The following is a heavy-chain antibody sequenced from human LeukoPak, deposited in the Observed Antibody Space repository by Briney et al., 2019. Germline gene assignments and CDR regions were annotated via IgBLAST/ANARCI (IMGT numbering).Heavy chain of an antibody. J-gene: IGHJ4*02. D-gene: IGHD6-6*01. CDR2: IFPSGGEI. V-gene: IGHV3-23*01. CDR1: GFTFSTFA. Sequence: PGGSLRLSCEASGFTFSTFAMIWVRQPPGKGLEWVSSIFPSGGEIHYADSVRGRFTISRDNSKSTLSLQMNSLRAEDTAIYYCAKEGLNIATRDFFDSWGQGTLVTVSS. CDR3: AKEGLNIATRDFFDS.